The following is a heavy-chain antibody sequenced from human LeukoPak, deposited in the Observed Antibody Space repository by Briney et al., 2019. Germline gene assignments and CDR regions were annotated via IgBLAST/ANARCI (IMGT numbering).Heavy chain of an antibody. CDR1: GGTFSSYA. J-gene: IGHJ4*02. V-gene: IGHV1-69*05. CDR2: IIPIFGTA. D-gene: IGHD4-23*01. CDR3: AAGGNSPLDY. Sequence: GASVKVSCKASGGTFSSYAISWVRQAPGQGLEWMGGIIPIFGTANYAQKFQGRVTITTDESTSTAYMELSSLRSEDTAVYYCAAGGNSPLDYWGQGTLVTVSS.